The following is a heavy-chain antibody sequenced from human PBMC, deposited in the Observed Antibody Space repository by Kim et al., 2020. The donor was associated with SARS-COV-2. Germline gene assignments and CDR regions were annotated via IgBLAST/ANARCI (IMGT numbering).Heavy chain of an antibody. CDR1: GFTFSSYG. CDR2: ISYDGSKK. CDR3: AKWNTSSS. V-gene: IGHV3-30*18. J-gene: IGHJ4*02. Sequence: GGSLRLSCAASGFTFSSYGMHWVRQAPGKGLEWVAVISYDGSKKYYADSVKGRFTISRDNSKNTLYLQMNSLRAEDTAVYYCAKWNTSSSWGQGTLVTVSS. D-gene: IGHD2-2*01.